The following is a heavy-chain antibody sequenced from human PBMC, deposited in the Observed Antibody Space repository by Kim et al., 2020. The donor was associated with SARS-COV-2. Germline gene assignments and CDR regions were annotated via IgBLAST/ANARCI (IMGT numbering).Heavy chain of an antibody. CDR2: IRSKAYGGTT. CDR3: TPIQLYDSFDY. V-gene: IGHV3-49*03. D-gene: IGHD5-18*01. CDR1: GFTFGDYA. Sequence: GGSLRLSCTASGFTFGDYAMSWFRQAPGKGLEWVGFIRSKAYGGTTEYAASVKGRFTISRDDSKSIAYLQMNSLKTEDTAVYYCTPIQLYDSFDYWGQGTLVTVSS. J-gene: IGHJ4*02.